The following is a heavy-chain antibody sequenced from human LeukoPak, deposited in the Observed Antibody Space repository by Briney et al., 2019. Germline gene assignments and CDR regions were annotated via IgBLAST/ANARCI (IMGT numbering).Heavy chain of an antibody. Sequence: PSETLSLTCTVSGGSISSSSYYWGWIRQPPGKGLEWIGSIYHSGSTYYNPSLKSRVTISVDTSKNQFSLKLSSVTAADTAVYYCARNIVVVASDAFDIWGQGTMVTVSS. J-gene: IGHJ3*02. D-gene: IGHD2-15*01. CDR3: ARNIVVVASDAFDI. CDR2: IYHSGST. V-gene: IGHV4-39*07. CDR1: GGSISSSSYY.